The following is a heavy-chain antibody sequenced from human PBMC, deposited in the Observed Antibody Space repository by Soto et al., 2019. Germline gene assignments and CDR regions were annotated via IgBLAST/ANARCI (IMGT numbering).Heavy chain of an antibody. CDR3: AKDRQLWLPHSGDIFDY. V-gene: IGHV3-30*18. J-gene: IGHJ4*02. D-gene: IGHD5-18*01. Sequence: PGGSLRLSCAASGFTFSSYGMHWVRQAPGKGLEWVAVISYDGSNKYYADSVKGRFTISRDNSKNTLYLQMNSLRAEDTAVYYCAKDRQLWLPHSGDIFDYWGQGTLVTVSS. CDR2: ISYDGSNK. CDR1: GFTFSSYG.